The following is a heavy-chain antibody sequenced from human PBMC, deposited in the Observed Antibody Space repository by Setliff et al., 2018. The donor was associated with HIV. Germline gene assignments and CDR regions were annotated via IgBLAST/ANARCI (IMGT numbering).Heavy chain of an antibody. J-gene: IGHJ4*02. CDR2: IYQSGST. V-gene: IGHV4-30-2*01. CDR3: ARIHDNSGYFYFDS. D-gene: IGHD3-22*01. CDR1: GVSISSGGYS. Sequence: SETLSLTCTVSGVSISSGGYSWTWVRQPPGKGLEWIAYIYQSGSTYKSPSLERRVTLSIDKSKNQFSLRLTSVTAADTAIYYCARIHDNSGYFYFDSWGKGTLVTVSS.